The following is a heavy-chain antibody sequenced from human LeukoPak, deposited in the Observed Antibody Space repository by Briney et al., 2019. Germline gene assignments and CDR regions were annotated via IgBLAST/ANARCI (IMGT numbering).Heavy chain of an antibody. CDR1: GGSISSSSYY. V-gene: IGHV4-39*01. CDR2: IYYSGST. CDR3: ARYIAVAGTRLLDY. D-gene: IGHD6-19*01. Sequence: SETLSLTCTVSGGSISSSSYYWGWIRQPPGQGLEWIGSIYYSGSTYYNPSLKSRVTISVDTSKNQFSLKLSSVTAADTAVYYCARYIAVAGTRLLDYWGQGTLVTVSS. J-gene: IGHJ4*02.